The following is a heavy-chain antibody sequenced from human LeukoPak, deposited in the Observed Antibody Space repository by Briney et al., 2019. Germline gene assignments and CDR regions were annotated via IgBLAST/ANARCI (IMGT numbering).Heavy chain of an antibody. CDR3: ARHGGIGKTYVSLDY. Sequence: SETLSLTCSVSRDSLSDNYWSWIRQIPGKGLEWLGYFYTGGDIDHNPSLKSRVTISGDTSTNQFSLKLRSVTAADTAIYYCARHGGIGKTYVSLDYWGQGTLVTVSS. CDR1: RDSLSDNY. J-gene: IGHJ4*02. CDR2: FYTGGDI. D-gene: IGHD3-16*01. V-gene: IGHV4-4*09.